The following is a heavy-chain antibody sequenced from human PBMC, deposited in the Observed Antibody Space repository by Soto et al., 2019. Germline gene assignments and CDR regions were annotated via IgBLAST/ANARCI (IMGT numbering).Heavy chain of an antibody. J-gene: IGHJ4*02. V-gene: IGHV1-2*02. CDR3: ARASSVVVVAANFDY. Sequence: GASVKVSCKASRYTFTDYYLHWVRQSPGQGLEWMGWIHPNSGGTNYAQKFQGRVTMTRDTSISTAYMELSRLRSDDTAVYYCARASSVVVVAANFDYWGQGTLVTVSS. CDR1: RYTFTDYY. D-gene: IGHD2-15*01. CDR2: IHPNSGGT.